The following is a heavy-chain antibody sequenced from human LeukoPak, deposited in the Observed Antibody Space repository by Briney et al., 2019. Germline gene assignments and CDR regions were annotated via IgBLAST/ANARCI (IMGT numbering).Heavy chain of an antibody. CDR1: GYTFTGYY. J-gene: IGHJ4*02. D-gene: IGHD3-22*01. Sequence: APVKVSCKASGYTFTGYYMHWVRQAPGQGLEWMGWINPNSGGTNYAQKFQGRVTMTRDTSISTAYMELSRLRSDDTAVYYCARDNYYDSSGKGDYWGQGTLVTVSS. CDR2: INPNSGGT. CDR3: ARDNYYDSSGKGDY. V-gene: IGHV1-2*02.